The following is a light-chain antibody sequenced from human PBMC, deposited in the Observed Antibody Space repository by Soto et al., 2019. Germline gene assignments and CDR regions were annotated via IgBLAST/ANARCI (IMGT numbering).Light chain of an antibody. CDR1: SSDVENYKL. CDR3: CSSVGSYV. J-gene: IGLJ1*01. CDR2: EVT. V-gene: IGLV2-23*02. Sequence: HSELNQPASVSGSPGQSVTISCTATSSDVENYKLVSWYQQHPGKAPKLIIYEVTKRPSGVSNRFSGSKSANTASLTISGLQPEDEADYYCCSSVGSYVFGTGTKVTVL.